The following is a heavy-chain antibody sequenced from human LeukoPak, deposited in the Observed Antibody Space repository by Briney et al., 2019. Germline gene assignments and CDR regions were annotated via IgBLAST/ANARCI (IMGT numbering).Heavy chain of an antibody. J-gene: IGHJ4*02. CDR2: IYPNSGGT. CDR1: GYTFTGYY. Sequence: ASVKVSCKASGYTFTGYYIHWVRQAPGQGLECMGWIYPNSGGTNYAQQFQGRVTMTRDTSINTAYMEVSRLRSDDTAVYYCARGPYYFDSSTCAPGPPDYWGQGTLVTVSS. V-gene: IGHV1-2*02. CDR3: ARGPYYFDSSTCAPGPPDY. D-gene: IGHD3-22*01.